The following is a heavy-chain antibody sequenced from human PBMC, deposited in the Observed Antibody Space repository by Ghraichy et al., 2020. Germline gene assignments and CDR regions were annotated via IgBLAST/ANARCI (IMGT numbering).Heavy chain of an antibody. CDR3: AKAPGAGFGELFDY. CDR1: GFTFDDYA. J-gene: IGHJ4*02. V-gene: IGHV3-9*01. Sequence: GGSLRLSCAASGFTFDDYAFHWVRQAPGKGLEWVSGISWNSGSRGYADSVKGRFTISRDNAKNTLYLQMNSLRAEDTALYYCAKAPGAGFGELFDYWGQGTLVTVSS. D-gene: IGHD3-10*01. CDR2: ISWNSGSR.